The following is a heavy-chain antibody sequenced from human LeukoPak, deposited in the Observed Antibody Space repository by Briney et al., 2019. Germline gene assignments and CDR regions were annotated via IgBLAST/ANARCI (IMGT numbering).Heavy chain of an antibody. CDR3: AQEAYYYDSSGYYYGGYYFDY. CDR2: ISGSGGST. J-gene: IGHJ4*02. D-gene: IGHD3-22*01. V-gene: IGHV3-23*01. Sequence: GGSLRLSCAASGFTFSSYAMSWVRQAPGKGQEWVSAISGSGGSTYYADSVKGRFTISRDNSKNTLYLQMNSLRAEDTAVYYCAQEAYYYDSSGYYYGGYYFDYWGQGTLVTVSS. CDR1: GFTFSSYA.